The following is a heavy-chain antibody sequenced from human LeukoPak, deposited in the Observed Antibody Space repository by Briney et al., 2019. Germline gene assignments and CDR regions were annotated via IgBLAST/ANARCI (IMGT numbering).Heavy chain of an antibody. Sequence: GGSLRLSCATSGFTFSSYGFHWVRQAPGKGLEWVAVISNNGGYKHYTDSVKGRFTVSRDNSKNALFLQMNSLRAEDTAVYYCAKDGGLWVSAHWGDSWGRGTLVTVSS. V-gene: IGHV3-33*06. J-gene: IGHJ4*02. D-gene: IGHD7-27*01. CDR2: ISNNGGYK. CDR3: AKDGGLWVSAHWGDS. CDR1: GFTFSSYG.